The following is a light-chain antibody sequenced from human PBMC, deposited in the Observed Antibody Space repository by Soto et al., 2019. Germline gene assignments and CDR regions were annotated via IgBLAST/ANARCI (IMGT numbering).Light chain of an antibody. CDR2: GAS. CDR1: QSVSGN. Sequence: DIVMTQSPATLSVSPGERATLSCRASQSVSGNLAWYQQKPGQAPRLLIYGASTRATGIPGKFSGSGSGTEFTLTISSLQSEDFAVYYCQQYNNWPRTFGQGTKVEIK. V-gene: IGKV3-15*01. CDR3: QQYNNWPRT. J-gene: IGKJ1*01.